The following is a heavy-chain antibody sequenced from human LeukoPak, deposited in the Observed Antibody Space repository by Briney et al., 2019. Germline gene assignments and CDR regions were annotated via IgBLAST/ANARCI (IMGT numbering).Heavy chain of an antibody. Sequence: PSETLSLTCTVSGGSVSSGSYFWSWIRQPPGKGLEWIGYIYYSGSTNYNPSLKSRVTISVDTSKNQFSLKLSSVTAADTAVYYCARVILSSGHYYDSAFDIWGQGTMVTVSS. J-gene: IGHJ3*02. CDR3: ARVILSSGHYYDSAFDI. CDR2: IYYSGST. CDR1: GGSVSSGSYF. V-gene: IGHV4-61*01. D-gene: IGHD3-22*01.